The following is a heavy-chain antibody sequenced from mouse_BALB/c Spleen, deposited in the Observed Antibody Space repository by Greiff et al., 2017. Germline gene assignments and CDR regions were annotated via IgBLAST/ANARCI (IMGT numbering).Heavy chain of an antibody. D-gene: IGHD2-1*01. J-gene: IGHJ2*01. Sequence: VQLKESGGGLVQPGGSRKLSCAASGFTFSSFGMHWVRQAPEKGLEWVAYISSGSSTIYYADTVKGRFTISRDNPKNTLFLQMTSLRSEDTAMYYCARGGNSYYFDYWGQGTTLTVSS. CDR2: ISSGSSTI. CDR3: ARGGNSYYFDY. V-gene: IGHV5-17*02. CDR1: GFTFSSFG.